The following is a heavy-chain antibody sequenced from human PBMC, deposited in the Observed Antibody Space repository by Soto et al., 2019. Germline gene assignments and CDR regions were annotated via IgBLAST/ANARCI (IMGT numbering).Heavy chain of an antibody. J-gene: IGHJ6*02. CDR2: TTYDGGIK. Sequence: ESFLRLTCVDFGFRLSSNGMEWVRLAPGKGLEWVAATTYDGGIKHYVDSVKGRFTISRDNSKNTLYLQMNSLRVEDTAPYYCAGALENPYFYYGLNVWGQGTTVTVSS. CDR3: AGALENPYFYYGLNV. CDR1: GFRLSSNG. D-gene: IGHD1-1*01. V-gene: IGHV3-30*03.